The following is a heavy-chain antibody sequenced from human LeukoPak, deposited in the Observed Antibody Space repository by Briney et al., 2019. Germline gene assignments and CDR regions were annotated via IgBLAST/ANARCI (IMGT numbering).Heavy chain of an antibody. CDR1: GGSIISSY. J-gene: IGHJ5*02. CDR3: ARLSPSGYSSNWAWFDP. Sequence: SESLSLTCTVSGGSIISSYWSWIRQPPGKGLEWVGYIYYSGSTNYNPSLKTRVIISVETSKNQFSLKLSSVTGADTAVYYCARLSPSGYSSNWAWFDPWGQGTLVTVSS. V-gene: IGHV4-59*08. CDR2: IYYSGST. D-gene: IGHD6-13*01.